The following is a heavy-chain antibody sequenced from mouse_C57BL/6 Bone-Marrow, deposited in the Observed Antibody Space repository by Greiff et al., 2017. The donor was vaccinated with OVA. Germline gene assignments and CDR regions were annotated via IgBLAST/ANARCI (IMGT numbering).Heavy chain of an antibody. Sequence: QVQLKESGAELARPGASVKLSCKASGYTFTSYGISWVKQRTGQGLEWIGEIYPRSGNTYYNEKFKGKATLTADKSSSTAYMELRSLTSEDSAVYFYAKDYYGSSPYWYFDVWGTGTTVTVSS. CDR3: AKDYYGSSPYWYFDV. J-gene: IGHJ1*03. V-gene: IGHV1-81*01. D-gene: IGHD1-1*01. CDR1: GYTFTSYG. CDR2: IYPRSGNT.